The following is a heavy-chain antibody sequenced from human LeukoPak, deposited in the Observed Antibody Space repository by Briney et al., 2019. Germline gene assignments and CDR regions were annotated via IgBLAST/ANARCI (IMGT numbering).Heavy chain of an antibody. CDR3: AGIDYGDYNFYYYYMDV. D-gene: IGHD4-17*01. CDR1: GDSVSSYY. J-gene: IGHJ6*03. CDR2: ISSGNT. Sequence: SETLSLTCSVSGDSVSSYYWSWIRQPPGKGLEWIGYISSGNTNYNPSLKSRVTISVDTSKNQFSLSLNSVTAADTAVYYCAGIDYGDYNFYYYYMDVWGKGTTVTVSS. V-gene: IGHV4-59*02.